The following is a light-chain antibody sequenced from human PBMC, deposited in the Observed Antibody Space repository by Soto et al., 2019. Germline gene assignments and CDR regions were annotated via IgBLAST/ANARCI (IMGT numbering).Light chain of an antibody. CDR1: QYVSSGY. CDR3: QVYAGSHLWT. J-gene: IGKJ1*01. V-gene: IGKV3-20*01. CDR2: GAS. Sequence: VLTQSPGTLSLSPGARAPLSCRARQYVSSGYLAWYQHKPGQAPRLLIYGASTRAAGIPDRFSGSGSETDFSLSIRRLEPEDFAVYYCQVYAGSHLWTFGQGTKVDIK.